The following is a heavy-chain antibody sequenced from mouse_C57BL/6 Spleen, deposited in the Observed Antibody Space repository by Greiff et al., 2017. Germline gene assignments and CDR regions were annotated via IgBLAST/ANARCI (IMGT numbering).Heavy chain of an antibody. Sequence: VQLQQPGAELVRPGSSVKLSCKASGYTFTSYWMDWVKQRPGQGLEWIGNIYPSDSETHYNQKFKDKATLTVDKSSSTAYMQLSSLTSEDSAVYYCARWDGYYAMDYWGQGTSVTVSS. J-gene: IGHJ4*01. D-gene: IGHD2-3*01. V-gene: IGHV1-61*01. CDR2: IYPSDSET. CDR1: GYTFTSYW. CDR3: ARWDGYYAMDY.